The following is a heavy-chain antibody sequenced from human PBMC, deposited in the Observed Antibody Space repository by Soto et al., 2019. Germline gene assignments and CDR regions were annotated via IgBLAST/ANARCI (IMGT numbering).Heavy chain of an antibody. Sequence: SSETLSVTWTVCGGSIDYYYWSWIRQPPGKGLEWLGYISDSGSTRYNPSLRSRVTFSVDTSKNQFSLKLNSVTTADTAVYYCARDSTAWFPYYGIDVWGQGTTVTVSS. CDR3: ARDSTAWFPYYGIDV. D-gene: IGHD3-10*01. CDR2: ISDSGST. V-gene: IGHV4-59*01. J-gene: IGHJ6*02. CDR1: GGSIDYYY.